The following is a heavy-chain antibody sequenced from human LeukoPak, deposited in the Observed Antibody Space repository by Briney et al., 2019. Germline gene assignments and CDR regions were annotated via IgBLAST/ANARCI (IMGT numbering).Heavy chain of an antibody. D-gene: IGHD2-15*01. Sequence: GWSLTLSCVASGFSLNDCTMNWVRPAAGRGREWVAVINNDGTTYYIEPVKGRFTISRDNSKNTMYLQVNGRRGYDTAVYFCAKRVINTPFDYWGQGTLVTVSS. V-gene: IGHV3-23*01. CDR1: GFSLNDCT. CDR2: INNDGTT. J-gene: IGHJ4*02. CDR3: AKRVINTPFDY.